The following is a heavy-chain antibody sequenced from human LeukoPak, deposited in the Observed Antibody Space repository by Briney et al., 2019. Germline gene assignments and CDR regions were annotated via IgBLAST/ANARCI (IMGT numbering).Heavy chain of an antibody. J-gene: IGHJ4*02. CDR2: ISSSSSYI. D-gene: IGHD6-19*01. CDR1: GFTFSSYS. V-gene: IGHV3-21*01. CDR3: AREGLLAVAGTYSYYFDY. Sequence: PGGSLRLSCAASGFTFSSYSMNWVRQAPGKGLEWVSSISSSSSYIYYADSVKGRFTISRDNAKNSLYLQMNSLRAEDTAVYYCAREGLLAVAGTYSYYFDYWGQGTLVTVSS.